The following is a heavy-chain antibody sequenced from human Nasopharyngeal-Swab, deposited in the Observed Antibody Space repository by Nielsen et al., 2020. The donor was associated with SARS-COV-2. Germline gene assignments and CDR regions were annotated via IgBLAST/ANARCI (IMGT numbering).Heavy chain of an antibody. CDR3: AREKKGSYYYYMDV. Sequence: ASVKVSCKASGYTFTSYAMHWVRQAPGQRLEWMGWINAGNGNTKYSQKFQGRVTITRDTSASTAYMELSSLRSEDTAVYYCAREKKGSYYYYMDVWGKGTTVTVSS. CDR1: GYTFTSYA. J-gene: IGHJ6*03. V-gene: IGHV1-3*01. CDR2: INAGNGNT.